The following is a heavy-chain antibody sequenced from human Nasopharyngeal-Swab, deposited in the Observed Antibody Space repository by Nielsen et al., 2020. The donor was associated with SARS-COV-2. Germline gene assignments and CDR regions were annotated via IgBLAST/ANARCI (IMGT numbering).Heavy chain of an antibody. V-gene: IGHV3-49*04. Sequence: GESLKISCTASGFTFGDYAMSWVRQAPGKGLEWVGFIRSKAYGGTTEYAASVKGRFTISRDDSKSIAYLQMNSLKTEDTAVYYCTREYHDYGDYLNAFDIWGQGTMVTVSS. D-gene: IGHD4-17*01. CDR3: TREYHDYGDYLNAFDI. CDR2: IRSKAYGGTT. CDR1: GFTFGDYA. J-gene: IGHJ3*02.